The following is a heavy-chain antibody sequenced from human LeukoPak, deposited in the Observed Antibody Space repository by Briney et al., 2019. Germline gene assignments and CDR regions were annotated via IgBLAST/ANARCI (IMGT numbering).Heavy chain of an antibody. Sequence: PSETLSLTCAVYGGSFSGYYWSWIRQPPGKGLEWIGEINHSGSTNYNPSLKSRVTISVDTSKNQFPLKLSSVTAADTAVYYCARSQTHIPVYDSSGYWTYWGQGTLVTVSS. J-gene: IGHJ4*02. CDR1: GGSFSGYY. V-gene: IGHV4-34*01. D-gene: IGHD3-22*01. CDR2: INHSGST. CDR3: ARSQTHIPVYDSSGYWTY.